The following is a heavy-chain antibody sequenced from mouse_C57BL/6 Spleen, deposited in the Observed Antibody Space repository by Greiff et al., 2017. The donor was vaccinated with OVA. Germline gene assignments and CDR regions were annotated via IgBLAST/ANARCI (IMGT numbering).Heavy chain of an antibody. V-gene: IGHV5-6*02. CDR1: GFTFSSYG. J-gene: IGHJ1*03. CDR3: ARRGTVVAHWYFDV. Sequence: EVMLVESGGDLVKPGGSLKLSCAASGFTFSSYGMSWVRQTPDKRLEWVATISSGGSYTYYPDSVKGRFTISRDNAKNTLYLQMSSLKSEDTAMYYCARRGTVVAHWYFDVWGTGTTLTVSS. CDR2: ISSGGSYT. D-gene: IGHD1-1*01.